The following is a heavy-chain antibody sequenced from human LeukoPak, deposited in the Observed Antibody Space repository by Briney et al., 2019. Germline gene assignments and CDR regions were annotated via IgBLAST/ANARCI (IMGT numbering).Heavy chain of an antibody. CDR2: ISYDGSNK. Sequence: GGSLRLSCAASGFTFSSYAMHWVRQAPGKGLGWVAVISYDGSNKYYADSVKGRFTISRDNSKNTLYLQMNSLRAEGTAVYYCARVDCSSTSCYSRDWFDPWGQGTLVTVSS. CDR1: GFTFSSYA. CDR3: ARVDCSSTSCYSRDWFDP. J-gene: IGHJ5*02. V-gene: IGHV3-30-3*01. D-gene: IGHD2-2*01.